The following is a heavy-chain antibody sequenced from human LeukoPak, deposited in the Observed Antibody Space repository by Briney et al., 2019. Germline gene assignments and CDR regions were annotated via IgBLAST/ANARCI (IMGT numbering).Heavy chain of an antibody. J-gene: IGHJ4*02. CDR3: AHRRGNSWDFDY. D-gene: IGHD6-13*01. CDR1: GFSLSTSGVG. Sequence: SGPTLVKPTQTLTLTCTFSGFSLSTSGVGVGWIRQPPGKALEWLALIYWDDDKRYSPSLKSRLTVTKDTSKNPVVLTMTNMDPMDTATYYCAHRRGNSWDFDYWGQGTLVTVSS. V-gene: IGHV2-5*02. CDR2: IYWDDDK.